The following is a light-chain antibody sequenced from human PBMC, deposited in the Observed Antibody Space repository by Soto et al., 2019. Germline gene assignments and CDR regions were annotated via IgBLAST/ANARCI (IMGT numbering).Light chain of an antibody. CDR1: QSVSSSY. CDR3: QQYGSSP. Sequence: EIVLTQSPGPLSLSPGERATLSCRVSQSVSSSYLAWYQQKPGQAPRLLIYGASSRATGIPDRFSGSGSGTDFTLTISRLEPEDFAVYYCQQYGSSPFGGGTKVEIK. CDR2: GAS. V-gene: IGKV3-20*01. J-gene: IGKJ4*01.